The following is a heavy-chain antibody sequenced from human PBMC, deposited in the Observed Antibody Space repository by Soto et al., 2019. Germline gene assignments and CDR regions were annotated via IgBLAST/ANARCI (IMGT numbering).Heavy chain of an antibody. CDR2: IWYDGSNK. J-gene: IGHJ4*02. CDR3: ARDGTRYYYDSSGYYDAFDY. V-gene: IGHV3-33*01. Sequence: QVQLVESGGGVVQPGRSLRLSCAASGFPFSSYGMHWVRQAPGKGLEWVAVIWYDGSNKYYADSVKGRFTISRDNSKNTLYLQMNSLRAEDTAVYYCARDGTRYYYDSSGYYDAFDYWGQGSLVTVSS. CDR1: GFPFSSYG. D-gene: IGHD3-22*01.